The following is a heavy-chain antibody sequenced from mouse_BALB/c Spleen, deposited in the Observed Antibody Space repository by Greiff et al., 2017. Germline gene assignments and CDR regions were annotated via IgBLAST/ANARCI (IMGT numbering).Heavy chain of an antibody. CDR2: ISSGGSYT. Sequence: DVMLVESGGGLVKPGGSLKLSCAASGFTFSSYTMSWVRQTPEKRLEWVATISSGGSYTYYPDSVKGRFTISRDNAKNTLYLQMSSLKSEDTAMYYCTRDSSGAAWFAYWGQGTLVTVSA. V-gene: IGHV5-6-4*01. CDR3: TRDSSGAAWFAY. CDR1: GFTFSSYT. D-gene: IGHD3-1*01. J-gene: IGHJ3*01.